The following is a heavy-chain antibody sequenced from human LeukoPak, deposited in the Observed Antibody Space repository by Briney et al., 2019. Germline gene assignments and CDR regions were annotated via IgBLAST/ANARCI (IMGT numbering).Heavy chain of an antibody. CDR1: GGSFGGYY. D-gene: IGHD2-15*01. V-gene: IGHV4-34*01. J-gene: IGHJ4*02. Sequence: SETLSLTCAVYGGSFGGYYWSWIRQPPGKGLEWIGEINHSGSTNYNPSLKSRVTISVDTSKNQFSLKLSSVTAADTAVYYCARGPRHCSGGSCYIYYFDYWGQGTLVTVSS. CDR3: ARGPRHCSGGSCYIYYFDY. CDR2: INHSGST.